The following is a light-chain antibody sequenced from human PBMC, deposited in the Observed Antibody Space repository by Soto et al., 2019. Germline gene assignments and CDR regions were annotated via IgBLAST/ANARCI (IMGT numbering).Light chain of an antibody. J-gene: IGKJ4*01. CDR1: QSVASSY. V-gene: IGKV3-20*01. CDR3: HKYGPSPLT. Sequence: PGERATLSCRASQSVASSYIAWFQQKPGQPPRLLIYTASSRAPGIPDRFTASGSGTDFTLTISRLEPEDFAVYYCHKYGPSPLTFGGGTKVEIK. CDR2: TAS.